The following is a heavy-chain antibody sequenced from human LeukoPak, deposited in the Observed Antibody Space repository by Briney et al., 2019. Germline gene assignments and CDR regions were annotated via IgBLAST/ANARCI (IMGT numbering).Heavy chain of an antibody. D-gene: IGHD1-14*01. J-gene: IGHJ4*02. Sequence: ASVKVSCKASGYTFNCYYIHWVRQAPGQGLEWMGWISPNSGATSYAQKFQGRLNLTRDTSINTVYMELSSLISDDTAVFYCARAPAPIKYNIDYWGQGTLVTVSS. CDR3: ARAPAPIKYNIDY. CDR1: GYTFNCYY. V-gene: IGHV1-2*02. CDR2: ISPNSGAT.